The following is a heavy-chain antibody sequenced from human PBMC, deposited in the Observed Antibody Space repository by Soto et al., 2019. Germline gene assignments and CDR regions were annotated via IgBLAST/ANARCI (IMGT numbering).Heavy chain of an antibody. J-gene: IGHJ3*02. CDR2: ISSSSSYI. V-gene: IGHV3-21*01. Sequence: GGSLRLSCAASGFTFSSYSMNWVRQAPGKGLEWVSSISSSSSYIYYADSVKGRFTISRDNAKNSLYLQMNSLRAEDTAAYYCARDYCTNGVCYPSDAFDIWGQGTMVTVSS. D-gene: IGHD2-8*01. CDR3: ARDYCTNGVCYPSDAFDI. CDR1: GFTFSSYS.